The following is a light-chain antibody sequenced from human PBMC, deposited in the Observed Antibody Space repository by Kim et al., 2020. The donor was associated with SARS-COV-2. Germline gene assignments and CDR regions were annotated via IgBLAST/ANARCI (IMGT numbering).Light chain of an antibody. V-gene: IGLV3-19*01. CDR2: GNN. CDR3: NSRDTSGNQPYVL. Sequence: SSELTQDPAVSVALGQTVRITCQGDSLRRFYATWYQQKPGQAPVVVIFGNNNRPSGIPDRFSGSYSGNTASLTISGAQAEDEADYYCNSRDTSGNQPYVLFGGGTKVTVL. J-gene: IGLJ3*02. CDR1: SLRRFY.